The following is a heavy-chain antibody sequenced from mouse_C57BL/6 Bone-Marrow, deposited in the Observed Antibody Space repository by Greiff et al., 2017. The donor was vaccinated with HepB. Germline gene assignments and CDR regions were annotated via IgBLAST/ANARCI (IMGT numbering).Heavy chain of an antibody. CDR2: IRFKSDNYAT. CDR1: GFTFSNYW. J-gene: IGHJ3*01. V-gene: IGHV6-3*01. D-gene: IGHD1-1*01. CDR3: TGQVYGGPWFAY. Sequence: EVKLEESGGGLVQPGGSMKLSCVASGFTFSNYWMNWVRQSPEKGLEWVAQIRFKSDNYATHYAESVKGRFTISSEDSKSSVYLQMNNLRAEDTGIYYCTGQVYGGPWFAYWGQGTLVTVSA.